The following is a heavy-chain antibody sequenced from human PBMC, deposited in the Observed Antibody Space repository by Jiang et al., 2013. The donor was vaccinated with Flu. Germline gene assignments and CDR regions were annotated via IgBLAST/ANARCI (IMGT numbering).Heavy chain of an antibody. Sequence: ETLSLTCAVYGGSFSGYYWSWIRQPPGKGLERIGEINHSGSTNYNPSLKSRVTISVDTSKNQFSLKLSSVTAADTAVYYCARGVGYCSSTSCYTTWFDPWGQGTLVTVSS. CDR1: GGSFSGYY. D-gene: IGHD2-2*02. J-gene: IGHJ5*02. V-gene: IGHV4-34*01. CDR2: INHSGST. CDR3: ARGVGYCSSTSCYTTWFDP.